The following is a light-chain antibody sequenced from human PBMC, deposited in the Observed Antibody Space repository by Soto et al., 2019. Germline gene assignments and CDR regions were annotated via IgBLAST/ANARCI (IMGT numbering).Light chain of an antibody. CDR2: EGG. CDR1: SSDVGSYNL. Sequence: QSALTQPASVSVAPGQSITISCTGTSSDVGSYNLVSWYQQHPGKAPKLMIYEGGKRPSGVSNRFSGSKSGNTASLTISGLQTEDEADYYCCSYVGSSTFVFGTGTKVTVL. V-gene: IGLV2-23*01. CDR3: CSYVGSSTFV. J-gene: IGLJ1*01.